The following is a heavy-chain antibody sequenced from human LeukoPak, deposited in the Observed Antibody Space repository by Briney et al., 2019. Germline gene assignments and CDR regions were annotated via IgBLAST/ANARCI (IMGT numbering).Heavy chain of an antibody. D-gene: IGHD5-12*01. V-gene: IGHV4-31*03. J-gene: IGHJ5*02. CDR2: IYYSGST. CDR3: ARACPINAAGPNEDHRPYSGYDCGWFDP. Sequence: SETLSLTCTVSGGSISSGVYYWSWIRQHPGKGLEWIGYIYYSGSTYYNPSLKSRVTISVDKSKNQFSLKLSSVTAADTAVYYCARACPINAAGPNEDHRPYSGYDCGWFDPWGQGTLVTVSS. CDR1: GGSISSGVYY.